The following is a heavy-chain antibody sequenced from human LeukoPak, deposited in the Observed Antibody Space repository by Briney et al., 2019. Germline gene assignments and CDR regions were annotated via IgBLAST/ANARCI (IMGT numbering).Heavy chain of an antibody. V-gene: IGHV3-53*01. Sequence: QSGGSLRLSCAASGFTVSSNYMSWVRQAPGKGLDWVSVIYTGGSTYYADSVKGRFTISRDSSKNTLYLQMNSLRAEDTAVYYCARLIAATGRVYFDSWGQGTLVTVSS. CDR3: ARLIAATGRVYFDS. D-gene: IGHD6-13*01. J-gene: IGHJ4*02. CDR2: IYTGGST. CDR1: GFTVSSNY.